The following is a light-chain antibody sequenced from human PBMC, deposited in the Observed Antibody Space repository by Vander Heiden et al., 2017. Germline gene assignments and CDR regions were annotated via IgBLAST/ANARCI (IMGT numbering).Light chain of an antibody. J-gene: IGKJ1*01. V-gene: IGKV1-8*01. CDR1: QGISSY. CDR2: AAS. Sequence: AIRMTQSPSSFSASTGDRVTITCRASQGISSYLAWYQQKPGKAPKLLIYAASTLQSGVPSRFSRSGSGTDFTLTISCLQSEDFATYYCQQYYSYPPRTFGQGTKVEIK. CDR3: QQYYSYPPRT.